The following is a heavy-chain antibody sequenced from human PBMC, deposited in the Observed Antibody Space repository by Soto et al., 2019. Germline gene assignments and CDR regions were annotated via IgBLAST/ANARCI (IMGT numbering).Heavy chain of an antibody. CDR1: GGSISSYY. CDR3: ARGGWYIDY. CDR2: IYYSGST. J-gene: IGHJ4*02. V-gene: IGHV4-59*01. D-gene: IGHD6-19*01. Sequence: SETLSLTCTVSGGSISSYYWSWYRQPPGKGLEWIGYIYYSGSTDYNPSLKSRVTMSVDTSKNQFSLKLTSVSAADTAVYYCARGGWYIDYWGQGIMVTVS.